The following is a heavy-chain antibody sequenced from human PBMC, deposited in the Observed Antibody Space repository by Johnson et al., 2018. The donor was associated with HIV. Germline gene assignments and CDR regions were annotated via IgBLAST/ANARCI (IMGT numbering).Heavy chain of an antibody. CDR2: ISYDGSNK. J-gene: IGHJ3*02. V-gene: IGHV3-30*04. CDR3: ARDREYAFDI. CDR1: GFTVTNYA. Sequence: VQLVESGGGVVQPGRSLRLSCAASGFTVTNYAMHWVRQDPGKGLEWVAVISYDGSNKYYADSVKGRFTISRDNSKNTLYLQMNSLRAEDTAVYYCARDREYAFDIWGQGTMVTVSS.